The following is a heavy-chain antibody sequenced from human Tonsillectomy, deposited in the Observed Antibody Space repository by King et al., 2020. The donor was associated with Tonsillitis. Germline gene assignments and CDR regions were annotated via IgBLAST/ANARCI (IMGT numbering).Heavy chain of an antibody. V-gene: IGHV4-38-2*01. CDR2: IYHSGST. Sequence: VQLQESGPGLVKPSETLSLTCAVSGYSISSGYYWGWIRQPPGKGLQWIGSIYHSGSTYYNPSLKSRVTISVDTSKNQFSLKPNSVTAADTAVYYCARVREYYYGSGDYWGQGTLVTVSS. CDR1: GYSISSGYY. J-gene: IGHJ4*02. CDR3: ARVREYYYGSGDY. D-gene: IGHD3-10*01.